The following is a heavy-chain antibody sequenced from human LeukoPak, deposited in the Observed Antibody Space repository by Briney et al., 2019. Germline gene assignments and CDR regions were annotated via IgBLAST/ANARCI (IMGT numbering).Heavy chain of an antibody. D-gene: IGHD6-19*01. V-gene: IGHV4-59*08. Sequence: SETLSLTCTVSGGSMSPYHWSWIRQPPGKGLEWTGYIYYSGSTNYNPSLKRRVTISVDTSKNQFSLKLSSVTAADTAMYYCARAVSGRFDYWGQGPLVTVSS. J-gene: IGHJ4*02. CDR1: GGSMSPYH. CDR2: IYYSGST. CDR3: ARAVSGRFDY.